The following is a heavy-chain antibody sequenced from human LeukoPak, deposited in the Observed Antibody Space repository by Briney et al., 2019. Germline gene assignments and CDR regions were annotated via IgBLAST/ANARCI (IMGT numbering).Heavy chain of an antibody. V-gene: IGHV1-24*01. CDR3: ATVRYCTNGVCPYYYYYYMDV. D-gene: IGHD2-8*01. CDR2: FDPEDGET. Sequence: ASVKVSCKVSGYTLTELSMHWVRQAPGEGLEWMGGFDPEDGETIYAQKFQGRVTMTEDTSTDTAYMELSSLRSEDTAVYYCATVRYCTNGVCPYYYYYYMDVWGKGTTVTVSS. J-gene: IGHJ6*03. CDR1: GYTLTELS.